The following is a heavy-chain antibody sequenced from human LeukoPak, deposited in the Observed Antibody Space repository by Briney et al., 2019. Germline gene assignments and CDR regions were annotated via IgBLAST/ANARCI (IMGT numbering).Heavy chain of an antibody. V-gene: IGHV3-33*01. Sequence: GGSLRLSCAASGFTFTTYGIHFVRQAPGKGLEWVALIWHDGNRQYYADSVKGRFTISRDDSKNTVSLQMNSLRAEDTAIYYCAGDLNSNNSNPGWFDPWGQGTLVTVSS. CDR2: IWHDGNRQ. J-gene: IGHJ5*02. D-gene: IGHD4-11*01. CDR3: AGDLNSNNSNPGWFDP. CDR1: GFTFTTYG.